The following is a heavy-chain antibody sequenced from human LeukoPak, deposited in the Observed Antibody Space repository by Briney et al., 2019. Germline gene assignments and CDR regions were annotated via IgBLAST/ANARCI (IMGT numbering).Heavy chain of an antibody. D-gene: IGHD2/OR15-2a*01. Sequence: SETLSLTCTVSGGSISSSSYYWVWIRQPPGKELEWIGSIYYSGSTYYTPSLQIRVTISIYTYKNQFSLNSNSLTAPDSSDCSCARKLWSYYFDYWGQGTLVTVPS. CDR2: IYYSGST. J-gene: IGHJ4*02. CDR3: ARKLWSYYFDY. CDR1: GGSISSSSYY. V-gene: IGHV4-39*01.